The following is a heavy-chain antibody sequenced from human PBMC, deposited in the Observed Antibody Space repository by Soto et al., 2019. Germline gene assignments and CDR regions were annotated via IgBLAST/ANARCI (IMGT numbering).Heavy chain of an antibody. CDR3: AHKLDTVDWFDP. CDR2: IYWNDDK. J-gene: IGHJ5*02. Sequence: QISLRESGPTLVKATQTLTLTCTFSGFSLKNGGVGVAWVRQPPGKALEWVALIYWNDDKRYSPSLKSRLTIPKDTSRNQVVLTMTNVDPVDTATYYCAHKLDTVDWFDPWGQGTLVTVSS. CDR1: GFSLKNGGVG. V-gene: IGHV2-5*01. D-gene: IGHD5-18*01.